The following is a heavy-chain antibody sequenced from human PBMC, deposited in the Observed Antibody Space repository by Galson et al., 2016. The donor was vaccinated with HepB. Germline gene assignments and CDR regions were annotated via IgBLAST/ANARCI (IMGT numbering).Heavy chain of an antibody. Sequence: SLRLSCAVSGFSFSSYSMQWVRQAPGKGLEWISYISSSSHAIYYADSVKGRFTISRDNVKNSLFLQMDSLRDEDTAVYYCARGNGGTFDLWGRGTLVTVPS. J-gene: IGHJ2*01. CDR3: ARGNGGTFDL. V-gene: IGHV3-48*02. CDR1: GFSFSSYS. CDR2: ISSSSHAI. D-gene: IGHD2-15*01.